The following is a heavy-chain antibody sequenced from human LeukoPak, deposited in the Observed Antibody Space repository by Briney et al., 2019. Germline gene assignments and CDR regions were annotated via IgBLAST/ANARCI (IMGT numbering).Heavy chain of an antibody. J-gene: IGHJ4*02. CDR3: TTDYCSSTSCAWYYYDSSGY. D-gene: IGHD3-22*01. CDR2: IKSKTDGGTT. Sequence: AGGSLRLSCAASGFTFSNAWMSWVRQAPGKGLGWVGRIKSKTDGGTTDYAAPVKGRFTISRDDSKNTLYLQMNSLKTEDTAVYYCTTDYCSSTSCAWYYYDSSGYWGQGTLVTVSS. V-gene: IGHV3-15*01. CDR1: GFTFSNAW.